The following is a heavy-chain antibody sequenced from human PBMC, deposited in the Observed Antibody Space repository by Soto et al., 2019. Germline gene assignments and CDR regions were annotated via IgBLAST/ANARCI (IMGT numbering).Heavy chain of an antibody. CDR2: ISGSDDST. Sequence: PGGSLRLSCAASGFTFSSYAMSWVRQAPGKGLEWVSVISGSDDSTYYADSVKGRFTISRDNSKNTLYLQMNSLRAEDTAVYYCAKNSESSAYSSFDYWGQGTLVTVSS. J-gene: IGHJ4*02. V-gene: IGHV3-23*01. D-gene: IGHD3-22*01. CDR1: GFTFSSYA. CDR3: AKNSESSAYSSFDY.